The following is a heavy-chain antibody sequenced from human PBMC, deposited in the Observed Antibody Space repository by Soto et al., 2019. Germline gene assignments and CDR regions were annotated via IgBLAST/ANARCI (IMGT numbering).Heavy chain of an antibody. J-gene: IGHJ4*02. D-gene: IGHD2-21*02. CDR1: GFTVSSNY. CDR2: IYSGGST. CDR3: ARAYCGGDCRSYYFDY. Sequence: EVQLVESGGGLIQPGGSLRLSCAASGFTVSSNYMSWVRQAPGKGLEWVSVIYSGGSTYYAYSVKGRFTISRDNSKNTLYLQMNSLRAEDTAVYYCARAYCGGDCRSYYFDYWGQGTLVTVSS. V-gene: IGHV3-53*01.